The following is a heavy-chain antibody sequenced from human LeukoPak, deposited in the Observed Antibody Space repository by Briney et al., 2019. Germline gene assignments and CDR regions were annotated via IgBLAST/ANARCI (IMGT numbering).Heavy chain of an antibody. CDR2: IKSRPDGGTT. Sequence: GGSLRLSCAASGLAFSSAWMNWVRQAPGRGLEWVGLIKSRPDGGTTYYAAPVKGRFTISRDDSKNTLYLQMNSLKTEDTAIYYCTTGDYGAFEFWGQGTLVTVSS. D-gene: IGHD4-17*01. CDR1: GLAFSSAW. J-gene: IGHJ4*02. V-gene: IGHV3-15*01. CDR3: TTGDYGAFEF.